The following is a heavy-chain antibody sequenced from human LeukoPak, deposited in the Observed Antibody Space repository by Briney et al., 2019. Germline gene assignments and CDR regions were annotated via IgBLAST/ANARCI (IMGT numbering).Heavy chain of an antibody. Sequence: PSETLSLTCAVYGGSFSGYYWSWIRQPPGKGLEWIGEINHSGSTNYNPSLKSRVTISVDTSKHQFSLKLSSVTAADTAVYYCARGIAARPIYYYCYYMDVWGKGTTVTVSS. J-gene: IGHJ6*03. CDR3: ARGIAARPIYYYCYYMDV. D-gene: IGHD6-6*01. V-gene: IGHV4-34*01. CDR2: INHSGST. CDR1: GGSFSGYY.